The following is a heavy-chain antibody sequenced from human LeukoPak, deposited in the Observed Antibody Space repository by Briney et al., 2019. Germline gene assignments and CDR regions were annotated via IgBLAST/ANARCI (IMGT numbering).Heavy chain of an antibody. CDR2: ISYDGSNE. V-gene: IGHV3-30-3*01. J-gene: IGHJ4*02. D-gene: IGHD3-10*01. CDR1: GFTLSRYA. CDR3: ARVGYYSLGPFSYFDY. Sequence: GGSLRLSCAASGFTLSRYAMHWVRQAPGKGLEWVAVISYDGSNEYYADSVKGRFTISRDSSENTLYLQMNSLRVEDTAVYYCARVGYYSLGPFSYFDYWGQGTLVTVSS.